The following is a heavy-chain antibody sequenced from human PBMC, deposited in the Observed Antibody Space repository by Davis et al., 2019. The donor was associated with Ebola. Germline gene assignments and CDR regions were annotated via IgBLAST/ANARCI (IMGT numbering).Heavy chain of an antibody. J-gene: IGHJ5*02. CDR2: ISAYDGHT. V-gene: IGHV1-18*01. Sequence: ASVKVSCKASGGPFNIVAVTWVRQAPGQGLEWMGWISAYDGHTNYAQKFQGRVTVTTDTSTSTAYMELRSLRSDDTAVYYCARDGYSSSSQNWFDAWGQGTLVTVSS. CDR1: GGPFNIVA. CDR3: ARDGYSSSSQNWFDA. D-gene: IGHD6-6*01.